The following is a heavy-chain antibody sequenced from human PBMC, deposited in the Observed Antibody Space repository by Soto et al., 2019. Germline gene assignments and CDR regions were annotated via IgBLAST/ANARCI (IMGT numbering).Heavy chain of an antibody. J-gene: IGHJ4*02. CDR3: ARVNPGYSYGNY. CDR2: INSDGSTT. D-gene: IGHD5-18*01. CDR1: GFTFRSYW. Sequence: EVQLVESGGGLVQPGGSLRLYCAASGFTFRSYWMLWVRQAPGKGLVWVSRINSDGSTTSYADPVKGRFTISRDNAKNTLYLQLNSLRAEDTAVYYCARVNPGYSYGNYWGQGTLVTVSS. V-gene: IGHV3-74*01.